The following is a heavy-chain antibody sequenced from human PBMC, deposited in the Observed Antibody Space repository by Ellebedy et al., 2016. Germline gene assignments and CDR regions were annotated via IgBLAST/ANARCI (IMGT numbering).Heavy chain of an antibody. Sequence: SETLSLTCTVSGGSISSSSYYWGWIRQPPGKGLEWIGSIYYSGSTYYNPSLKSRVTISVDTSKNQFSLKLSSVTAADTAVYYCARPYSSGWYHWGQGTLVTVSS. CDR2: IYYSGST. V-gene: IGHV4-39*01. CDR1: GGSISSSSYY. D-gene: IGHD6-19*01. CDR3: ARPYSSGWYH. J-gene: IGHJ5*02.